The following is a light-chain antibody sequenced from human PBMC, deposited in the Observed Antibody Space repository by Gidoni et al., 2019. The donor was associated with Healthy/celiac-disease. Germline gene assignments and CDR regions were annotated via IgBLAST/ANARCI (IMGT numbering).Light chain of an antibody. CDR2: GAS. J-gene: IGKJ3*01. V-gene: IGKV3-20*01. CDR3: QQYGSSPPFT. Sequence: IVLTQSPGTLSLSPGERATLSCRASQSVSSSYLAWYQQKPGQAPRLLIYGASSRATGIPDRLSGSGCGTDVTLTISRLEPEDFAVYYCQQYGSSPPFTFGPGTKVDIK. CDR1: QSVSSSY.